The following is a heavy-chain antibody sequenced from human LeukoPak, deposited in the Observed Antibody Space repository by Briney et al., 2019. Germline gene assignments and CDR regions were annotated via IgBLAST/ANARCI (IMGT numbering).Heavy chain of an antibody. CDR1: GYTFTDYY. CDR3: ARLSTLSRHWLAAFDI. CDR2: INPNNGDT. J-gene: IGHJ3*02. Sequence: GASVKVSCKASGYTFTDYYIQWVRQAPGQGLQWMGRINPNNGDTDYAQRFRGRVTLTRDTSISTAYLELSGLGSDDTAVFYCARLSTLSRHWLAAFDIWGQGTIVTVSS. D-gene: IGHD6-19*01. V-gene: IGHV1-2*02.